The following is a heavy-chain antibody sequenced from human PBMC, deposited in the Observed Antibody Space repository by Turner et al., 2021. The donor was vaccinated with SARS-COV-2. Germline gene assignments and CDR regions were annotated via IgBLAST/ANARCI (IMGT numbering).Heavy chain of an antibody. CDR3: ARLYTYAEFYFDY. CDR2: IYHGGST. Sequence: QVQLQESGTVLVNPSETLSLTCPGSGGSISNYYWSWIRQPPGKGLEWIGYIYHGGSTKYNPSLKSRVTIAVDTSKNQFSLILSSVTAADTAVYYCARLYTYAEFYFDYWGQGALVTVSS. CDR1: GGSISNYY. J-gene: IGHJ4*02. V-gene: IGHV4-59*08. D-gene: IGHD5-18*01.